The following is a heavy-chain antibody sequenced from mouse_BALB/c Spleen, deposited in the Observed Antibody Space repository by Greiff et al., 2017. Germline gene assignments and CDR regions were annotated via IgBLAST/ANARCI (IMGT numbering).Heavy chain of an antibody. CDR1: GFSLTGYG. D-gene: IGHD1-1*01. Sequence: VQLVESGPGLVAPSQSLSITCTVSGFSLTGYGVNWVRQPPGKGLEWLGMIWGDGSTDYNSALKSRLSISKDNSKSQVFLKMNSLQTDDTARYYCARDLDPGSSYADWYFDVWGAGTTVTVSS. V-gene: IGHV2-6-7*01. CDR2: IWGDGST. J-gene: IGHJ1*01. CDR3: ARDLDPGSSYADWYFDV.